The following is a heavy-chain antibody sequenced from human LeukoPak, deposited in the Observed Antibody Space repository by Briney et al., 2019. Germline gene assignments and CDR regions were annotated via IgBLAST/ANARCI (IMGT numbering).Heavy chain of an antibody. CDR3: ARRGYPLYYYYGMDV. Sequence: GASVKVSCKASGGTFSSYAISWVRQAPGQGLEWMGWINTNTGNPTYAQGFTGRFVFSLDTSVSTAYLQISSLKAEDTAVYYCARRGYPLYYYYGMDVWGQGTTVTVSS. J-gene: IGHJ6*02. V-gene: IGHV7-4-1*02. CDR1: GGTFSSYA. CDR2: INTNTGNP. D-gene: IGHD3-22*01.